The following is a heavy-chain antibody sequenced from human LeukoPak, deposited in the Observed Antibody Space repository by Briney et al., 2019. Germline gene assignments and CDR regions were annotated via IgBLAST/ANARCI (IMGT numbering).Heavy chain of an antibody. V-gene: IGHV1-2*02. CDR2: INPNSGGT. CDR1: GYTFTGYY. CDR3: ARRSPYYYDSSGYYYEYFQH. J-gene: IGHJ1*01. Sequence: ASVKVSCKASGYTFTGYYMHWVRQAPGQGLEWMGWINPNSGGTNYAQKFQGRVTMTRDTSISTAYMELSRLRSDDTAVYYCARRSPYYYDSSGYYYEYFQHRGQGTLVTVSS. D-gene: IGHD3-22*01.